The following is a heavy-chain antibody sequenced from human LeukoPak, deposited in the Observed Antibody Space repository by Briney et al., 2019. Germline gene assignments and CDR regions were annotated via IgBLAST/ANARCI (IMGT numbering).Heavy chain of an antibody. Sequence: GGSLRLSCAASGFAVSSNYMSWVRQAPGKGLEWVSVIYSGGSTYYADSVKGRFTISRDNSKNTLYLQMNSLRAEDTAVYYCARITMVRGVIDWFDPWGQGTLVTVSS. J-gene: IGHJ5*02. CDR3: ARITMVRGVIDWFDP. CDR2: IYSGGST. D-gene: IGHD3-10*01. V-gene: IGHV3-66*01. CDR1: GFAVSSNY.